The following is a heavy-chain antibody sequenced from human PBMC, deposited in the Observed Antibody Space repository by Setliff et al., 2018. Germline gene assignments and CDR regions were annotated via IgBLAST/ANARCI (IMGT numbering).Heavy chain of an antibody. CDR1: GASFSNYY. CDR3: ARDQWVRSPPLYFSYSMDV. CDR2: IDHSGRT. J-gene: IGHJ6*02. V-gene: IGHV4-34*01. D-gene: IGHD5-12*01. Sequence: SETLSLTCTVYGASFSNYYWGWVRQPPEERLEWIGEIDHSGRTKYNPSLKGRVTISVDTSKNQFSLRLTSMTAADTAVYYCARDQWVRSPPLYFSYSMDVWGQGTTVTVSS.